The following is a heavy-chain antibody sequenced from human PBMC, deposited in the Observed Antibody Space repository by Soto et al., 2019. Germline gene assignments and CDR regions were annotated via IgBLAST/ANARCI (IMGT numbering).Heavy chain of an antibody. V-gene: IGHV3-30*18. J-gene: IGHJ5*02. Sequence: QVQLVESGGGVVQPGRSLRLSCAASGFTFSSYGMHWVRQAPGKGLEWVAVISYDGSNKYYADSVKGRFTISRDNSKNTLYLQMNSLRAEDTAVYYCAKDPHDCTNGVCSTLRNWFDPWGQGTLVTVSS. D-gene: IGHD2-8*01. CDR2: ISYDGSNK. CDR3: AKDPHDCTNGVCSTLRNWFDP. CDR1: GFTFSSYG.